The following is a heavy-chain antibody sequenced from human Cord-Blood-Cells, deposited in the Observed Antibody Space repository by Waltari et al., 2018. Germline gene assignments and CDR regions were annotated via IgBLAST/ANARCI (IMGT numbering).Heavy chain of an antibody. CDR3: ARGNWGSGVVDY. CDR2: INPNSGGT. V-gene: IGHV1-2*06. D-gene: IGHD7-27*01. Sequence: QVQLVQSGAAVKKPGASVKVYCKASGYTYTSHYMHLVRQAPGQGLDWMGRINPNSGGTNYAQKFQGRVTMTRDTSISTAYMELSRLRSDDTAVYYCARGNWGSGVVDYWGQGTLVTVSS. J-gene: IGHJ4*02. CDR1: GYTYTSHY.